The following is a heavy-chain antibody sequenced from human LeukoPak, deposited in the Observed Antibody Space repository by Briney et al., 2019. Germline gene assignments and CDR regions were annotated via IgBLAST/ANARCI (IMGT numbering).Heavy chain of an antibody. V-gene: IGHV3-21*01. Sequence: GGSLRLSCAASGFTFSSYSMNWVRQAPGRGLEWVSSISSSGSYIYYADSVKGRFTISRDNAKNSLYLQMNSLRAEDTAVYYCARAGTAMVSGMDVWGQGTTVTVSS. CDR2: ISSSGSYI. D-gene: IGHD5-18*01. CDR1: GFTFSSYS. J-gene: IGHJ6*02. CDR3: ARAGTAMVSGMDV.